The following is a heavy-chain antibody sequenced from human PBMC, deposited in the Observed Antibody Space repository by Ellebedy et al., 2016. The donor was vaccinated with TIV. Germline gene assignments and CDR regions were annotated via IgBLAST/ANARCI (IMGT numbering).Heavy chain of an antibody. D-gene: IGHD5-24*01. CDR3: ARDMGRWLQFLGF. CDR2: LSGSGGTT. Sequence: GGSMRLSCAGSGFSFSNYAMHWVRQAPGEGLEWVSGLSGSGGTTHYADSVKGRFTISRDNSKNILYLQMTGLRAADTATYFCARDMGRWLQFLGFWGQGTLVTVSS. CDR1: GFSFSNYA. V-gene: IGHV3-23*01. J-gene: IGHJ4*02.